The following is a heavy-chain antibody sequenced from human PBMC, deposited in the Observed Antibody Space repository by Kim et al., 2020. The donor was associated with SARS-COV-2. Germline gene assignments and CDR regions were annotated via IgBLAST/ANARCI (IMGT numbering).Heavy chain of an antibody. CDR3: VKVGGG. CDR1: GFIFSKYI. J-gene: IGHJ4*02. Sequence: GGSLRLSCAASGFIFSKYIIQWVRQAPGRGLEWVAVISPDGSQQFYADSVKGRFTTSRDNSKNTLYLQMNSLKPEDTAIYHCVKVGGGWGQGTLVTFSS. CDR2: ISPDGSQQ. V-gene: IGHV3-30*18. D-gene: IGHD3-16*01.